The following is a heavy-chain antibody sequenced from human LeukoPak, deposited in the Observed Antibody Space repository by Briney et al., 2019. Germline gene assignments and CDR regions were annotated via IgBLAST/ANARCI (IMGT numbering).Heavy chain of an antibody. CDR3: ARVYLRKRVYYYYYYMDV. Sequence: GGSLRLSCAASGFTFDDYGMSWVRQAPGKGLEWVSGINWNGGSTGYADSVKGRFTISRDNAKNSLYLQMNSLRAEDTALYYCARVYLRKRVYYYYYYMDVWGKGTTVTLSS. D-gene: IGHD5/OR15-5a*01. V-gene: IGHV3-20*04. CDR1: GFTFDDYG. J-gene: IGHJ6*03. CDR2: INWNGGST.